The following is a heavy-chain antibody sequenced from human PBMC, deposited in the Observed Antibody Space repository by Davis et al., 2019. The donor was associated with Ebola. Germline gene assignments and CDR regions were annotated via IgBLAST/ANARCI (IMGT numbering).Heavy chain of an antibody. D-gene: IGHD6-19*01. CDR1: GFKLSAQW. Sequence: GESLKISCVASGFKLSAQWMSWVRQAPGKGLEWVADIKEDGSEIQYVDSVKGRFTISRDNAKNSLFLHMNKLTVEDTAIYYCARLYNSGEVDPWGQGTLVTVSS. CDR3: ARLYNSGEVDP. V-gene: IGHV3-7*01. CDR2: IKEDGSEI. J-gene: IGHJ5*02.